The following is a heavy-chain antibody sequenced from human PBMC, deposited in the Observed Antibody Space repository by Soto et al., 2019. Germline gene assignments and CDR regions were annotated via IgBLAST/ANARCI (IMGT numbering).Heavy chain of an antibody. CDR1: GFTVSSKY. CDR3: ARELPPDV. Sequence: HPGRSLRLSCAASGFTVSSKYMNWVRQAPGKGLEWVSIIWSAGLTYYADSVKGRFTISRDISKNIVYLQMNSLRVEDLALYYCARELPPDVWGQGTLVTVSS. CDR2: IWSAGLT. D-gene: IGHD2-15*01. V-gene: IGHV3-53*01. J-gene: IGHJ4*02.